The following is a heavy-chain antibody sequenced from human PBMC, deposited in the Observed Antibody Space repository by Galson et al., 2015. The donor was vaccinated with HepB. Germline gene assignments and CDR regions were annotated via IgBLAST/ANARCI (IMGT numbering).Heavy chain of an antibody. CDR1: GGTFSSYA. CDR2: IIPIFGTA. D-gene: IGHD2-2*01. V-gene: IGHV1-69*13. J-gene: IGHJ5*02. Sequence: SVKVSCKASGGTFSSYAISWVRQAPGQGLEWMGGIIPIFGTANYAQKFQGRVTITADESTSTAYMELSSLRSEDTAVYYCARVGRDIVVVPAAVEKQYNWFDPWGQGTLVTVSS. CDR3: ARVGRDIVVVPAAVEKQYNWFDP.